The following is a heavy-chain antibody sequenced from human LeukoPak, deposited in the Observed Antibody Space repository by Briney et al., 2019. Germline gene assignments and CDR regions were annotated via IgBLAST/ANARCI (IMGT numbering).Heavy chain of an antibody. V-gene: IGHV3-23*01. CDR1: GLTSGSFV. Sequence: GGSLRLSCAASGLTSGSFVMSSVRQAPREGVEWVSSISGRGGDQYSTDSVKGRLTIYRDNSKTTLPGPLHSLRPEDTAAYYSAKVSCAGGTCSSLDYWRQGTRATVSS. CDR2: ISGRGGDQ. CDR3: AKVSCAGGTCSSLDY. D-gene: IGHD2-15*01. J-gene: IGHJ4*02.